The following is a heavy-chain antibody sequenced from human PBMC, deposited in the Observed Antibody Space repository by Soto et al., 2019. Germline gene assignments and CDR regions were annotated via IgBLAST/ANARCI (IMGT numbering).Heavy chain of an antibody. CDR3: ASVRGGYYYGMDV. J-gene: IGHJ6*02. CDR2: IYHSGST. V-gene: IGHV4-4*02. D-gene: IGHD3-10*02. CDR1: GGSISSSNW. Sequence: QVQLQESGPGLVKPSGTLSLTCAVSGGSISSSNWWSWVRQPPGKGLECIGEIYHSGSTKYNPSLKSRVTISVDKSKNQFSLKLSSVTAADTAVYYCASVRGGYYYGMDVWGQGTTVTVSS.